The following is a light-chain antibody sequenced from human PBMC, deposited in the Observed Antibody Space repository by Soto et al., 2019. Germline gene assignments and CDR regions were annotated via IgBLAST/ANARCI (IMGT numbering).Light chain of an antibody. J-gene: IGLJ3*02. CDR1: SSDVGAYNR. Sequence: QSALTQPPSASGSPGQSVTISCTGTSSDVGAYNRVSWYQHHPGKAPKLMIYEVSKRPSGVPDRFFGSKSGNTASLTVSGLQAEDEADYYCTSYVGSSNVNWVFGGGTKLTVL. V-gene: IGLV2-8*01. CDR3: TSYVGSSNVNWV. CDR2: EVS.